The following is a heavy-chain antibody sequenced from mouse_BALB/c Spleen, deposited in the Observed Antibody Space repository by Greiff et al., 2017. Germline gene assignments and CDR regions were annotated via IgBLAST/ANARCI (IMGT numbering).Heavy chain of an antibody. Sequence: VQLQQPGAELVKPGASVKLSCKASGYTFTSYWMHWVKQRPGQGLEWIGEIDPSDSYTNYNQKFKGKATLTVDKSSSTAYMQLSSLTSEDSAVYYCASLVTSIDYWGQGTTLTVSS. V-gene: IGHV1-69*02. J-gene: IGHJ2*01. CDR3: ASLVTSIDY. CDR2: IDPSDSYT. D-gene: IGHD2-3*01. CDR1: GYTFTSYW.